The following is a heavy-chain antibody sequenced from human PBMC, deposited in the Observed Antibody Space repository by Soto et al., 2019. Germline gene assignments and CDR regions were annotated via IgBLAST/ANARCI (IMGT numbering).Heavy chain of an antibody. CDR3: ARDQGVVIIKDH. Sequence: QVQLVESGGGVVQPGRSLRLSCAASGFTFRNHAIHCVRQAPGKGLEWVGLIWYDGTSKYYADSVKGRFTISRDNSKNTLYLESNSLRVEDKAIYYCARDQGVVIIKDHWGQGTLVTVSS. CDR1: GFTFRNHA. CDR2: IWYDGTSK. V-gene: IGHV3-33*08. J-gene: IGHJ4*02.